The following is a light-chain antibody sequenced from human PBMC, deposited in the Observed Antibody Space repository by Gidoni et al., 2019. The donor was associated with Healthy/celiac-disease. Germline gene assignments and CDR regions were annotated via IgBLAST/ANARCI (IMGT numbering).Light chain of an antibody. CDR1: QGISNY. Sequence: DSPRTHTPSSLAASVGDRVTITCRASQGISNYLNWYQQKPGKAPKLLIYDASNLERGVPSRFSGSGSGTDFTFTISSLQPEDIATYYCQQYDNLPCTFGQGTKLEIK. CDR2: DAS. CDR3: QQYDNLPCT. V-gene: IGKV1-33*01. J-gene: IGKJ2*02.